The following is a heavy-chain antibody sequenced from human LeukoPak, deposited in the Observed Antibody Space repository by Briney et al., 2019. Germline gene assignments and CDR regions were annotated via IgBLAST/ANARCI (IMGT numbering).Heavy chain of an antibody. V-gene: IGHV4-4*07. CDR1: GGSISSHY. CDR3: ARGGEYSSSLNAFDI. Sequence: PSETLSLTCTVSGGSISSHYWSWIRQPAGKGLEWIGRIYSSGNTNYNPSLKSRVTMSEDTSKNQISLKLDSVTAADTAVYYCARGGEYSSSLNAFDIWGQGTMVTVSS. J-gene: IGHJ3*02. CDR2: IYSSGNT. D-gene: IGHD6-13*01.